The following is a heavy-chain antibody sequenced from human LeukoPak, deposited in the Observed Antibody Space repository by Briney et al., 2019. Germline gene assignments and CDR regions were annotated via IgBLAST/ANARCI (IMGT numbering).Heavy chain of an antibody. V-gene: IGHV3-66*01. CDR2: IYSGGST. D-gene: IGHD5-24*01. CDR3: ARDGARRDGYNC. J-gene: IGHJ4*02. CDR1: EFSVGSNY. Sequence: GGSLRLSCAASEFSVGSNYMTWVRQAPGKGLEWVSLIYSGGSTYYADSVKGRFTISRDNSKNTLYLQMNSLRAEDTAVYYCARDGARRDGYNCWGQGTLVTVSS.